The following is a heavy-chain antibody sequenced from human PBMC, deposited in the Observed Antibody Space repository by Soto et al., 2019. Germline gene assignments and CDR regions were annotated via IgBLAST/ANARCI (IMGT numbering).Heavy chain of an antibody. J-gene: IGHJ4*02. V-gene: IGHV4-4*02. CDR3: ARCIAAAGPIDY. CDR1: GDSLSNNNW. Sequence: PSETLSLTCSVSGDSLSNNNWWSWVRQPPGKGLEWIGEIYHSGSTNYNPSLKSRVTISVDKSKNQFSLKLSSVTAADTAVYYCARCIAAAGPIDYWGQGTLVTVSS. D-gene: IGHD6-13*01. CDR2: IYHSGST.